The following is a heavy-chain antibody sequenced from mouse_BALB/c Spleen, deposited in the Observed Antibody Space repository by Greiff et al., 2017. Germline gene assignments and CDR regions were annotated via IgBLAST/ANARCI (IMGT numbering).Heavy chain of an antibody. CDR1: GYTFTDYA. CDR3: ARGVITTGAWFAY. J-gene: IGHJ3*01. D-gene: IGHD2-4*01. CDR2: ISTYYGDA. V-gene: IGHV1S137*01. Sequence: QVHVKQSGAELVRPGVSVKISCKGSGYTFTDYAMHWVKQSHAKSLEWIGVISTYYGDASYNQKFKGKATMTVDKSSSTAYMELARLTSEDSAIYYCARGVITTGAWFAYWGQGTLVTVSA.